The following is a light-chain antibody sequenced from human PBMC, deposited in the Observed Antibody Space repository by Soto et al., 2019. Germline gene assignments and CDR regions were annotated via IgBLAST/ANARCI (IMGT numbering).Light chain of an antibody. V-gene: IGKV1-5*01. CDR3: QQYDGH. CDR1: RTINTW. Sequence: DIQMTQSPSTLSASVGDRITITCRARRTINTWLAWYQQKPGKAPKLLIYDASTLESGVPSRFSGSGSGTEFTLTLSSLQPDDFATYYCQQYDGHFGQGTNVEF. J-gene: IGKJ1*01. CDR2: DAS.